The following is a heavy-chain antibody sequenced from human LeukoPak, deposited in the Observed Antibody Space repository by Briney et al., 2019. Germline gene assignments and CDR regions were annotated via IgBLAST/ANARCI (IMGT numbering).Heavy chain of an antibody. J-gene: IGHJ3*02. V-gene: IGHV1-69*13. D-gene: IGHD2-21*01. Sequence: SVKVSCKVSGYTLTELSMHWVRQAPGQGLEWMGGIIPIFGTANYAQKFQGRVTITADESTSTAYMELSSLRSEDTAVYYCARHIWDDAFDIWGQGTMVTVSS. CDR3: ARHIWDDAFDI. CDR1: GYTLTELS. CDR2: IIPIFGTA.